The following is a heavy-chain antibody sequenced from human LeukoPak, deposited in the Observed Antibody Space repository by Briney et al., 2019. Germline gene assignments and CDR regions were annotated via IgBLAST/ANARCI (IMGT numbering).Heavy chain of an antibody. D-gene: IGHD3-10*01. CDR3: AKSGDYYGSGSYYWGFDY. J-gene: IGHJ4*02. CDR2: ISGSGGST. V-gene: IGHV3-23*01. Sequence: PGGSLRLSCAASGFTFSSYAMSWVRQAPGKGLEWVSAISGSGGSTYYADSVKGRFTISRENSKNTLYLQMNSLGAEDTAVYYCAKSGDYYGSGSYYWGFDYWGQGTLVTVSS. CDR1: GFTFSSYA.